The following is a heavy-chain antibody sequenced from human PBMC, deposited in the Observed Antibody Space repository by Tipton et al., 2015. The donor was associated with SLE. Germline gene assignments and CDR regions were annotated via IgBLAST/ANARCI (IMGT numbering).Heavy chain of an antibody. CDR2: LYLRGNT. V-gene: IGHV4-38-2*02. CDR3: ARETADILWFGGTGSEYDWFDP. D-gene: IGHD3-10*01. Sequence: TLSLTCTVSGSSISSDHYWGWIRQPPGKGLEWIGSLYLRGNTYYNPPLQSRVSISVDTSKNHFSLTLNSVTATDTAVYYCARETADILWFGGTGSEYDWFDPWGQGTLVTVPS. CDR1: GSSISSDHY. J-gene: IGHJ5*02.